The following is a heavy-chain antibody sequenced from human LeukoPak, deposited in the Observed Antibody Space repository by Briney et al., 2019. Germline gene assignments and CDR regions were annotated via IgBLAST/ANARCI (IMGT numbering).Heavy chain of an antibody. Sequence: PSETLSLTCAVYGGSFSGYYWSWIRQPPGKGLEWIGEINHSGSTNYNPSLKSRVTISVDTSKNQFSLKLSSVTAADTAVYYCARVGRGYCSSTSCYTDAFDIWGQGTMVTVSS. J-gene: IGHJ3*02. CDR2: INHSGST. CDR1: GGSFSGYY. CDR3: ARVGRGYCSSTSCYTDAFDI. D-gene: IGHD2-2*02. V-gene: IGHV4-34*01.